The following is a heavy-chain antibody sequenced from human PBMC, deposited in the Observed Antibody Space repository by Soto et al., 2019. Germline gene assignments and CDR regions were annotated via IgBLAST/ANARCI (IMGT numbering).Heavy chain of an antibody. J-gene: IGHJ5*02. Sequence: PGGSLRLSCVGSGITFSNYWMNWVRQTPGKGLEWVANIKPDGSAKAYVDSVKGRFTVSRDNAKNSLYLQMNSLRAEDTAVYFCAAWGISNPWGQGTLVTVSS. CDR1: GITFSNYW. D-gene: IGHD6-13*01. V-gene: IGHV3-7*01. CDR2: IKPDGSAK. CDR3: AAWGISNP.